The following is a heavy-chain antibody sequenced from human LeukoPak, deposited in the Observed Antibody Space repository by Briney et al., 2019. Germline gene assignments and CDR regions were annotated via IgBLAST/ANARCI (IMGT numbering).Heavy chain of an antibody. CDR2: IYYSGST. J-gene: IGHJ4*02. Sequence: SETLSLTCTVSGGSISSSSYYWGWIRQPPGKGLEWIGSIYYSGSTYYNPSLKSRVTISVDTPKNQFSLKLSSVTAVDTAVYYCASTSGSYDYWGQGTLVAVSS. V-gene: IGHV4-39*01. D-gene: IGHD1-26*01. CDR3: ASTSGSYDY. CDR1: GGSISSSSYY.